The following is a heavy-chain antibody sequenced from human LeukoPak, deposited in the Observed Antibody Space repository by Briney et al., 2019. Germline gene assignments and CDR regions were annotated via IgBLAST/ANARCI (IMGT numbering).Heavy chain of an antibody. V-gene: IGHV4-34*01. J-gene: IGHJ4*02. D-gene: IGHD2-2*01. CDR1: GGSFSGYY. Sequence: SETLSLTCAVYGGSFSGYYWSWIRQPPGKGLEWIGEINHSGSTNYNPSLKSRVTISVDTSKNQFSLRLSSVTAADTAVYYCARGVLSTYWGQGTLVTVSS. CDR3: ARGVLSTY. CDR2: INHSGST.